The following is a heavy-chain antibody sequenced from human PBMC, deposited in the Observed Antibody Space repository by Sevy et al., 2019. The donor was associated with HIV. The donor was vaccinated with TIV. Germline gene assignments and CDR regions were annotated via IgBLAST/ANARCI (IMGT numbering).Heavy chain of an antibody. D-gene: IGHD1-26*01. CDR1: GYSISSGYY. J-gene: IGHJ6*02. V-gene: IGHV4-38-2*01. Sequence: SETLSLTCDVSGYSISSGYYWGWIRQPPGKGLEWLGTIYHSGSAYSNPSLKSRVTISIDTSKNKFSLNLSSVTAADTAVYYCARVVGTTTTGGGGMDVWGQGTTVTVSS. CDR2: IYHSGSA. CDR3: ARVVGTTTTGGGGMDV.